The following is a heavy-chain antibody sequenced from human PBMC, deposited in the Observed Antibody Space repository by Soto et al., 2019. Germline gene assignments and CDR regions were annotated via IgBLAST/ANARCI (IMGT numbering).Heavy chain of an antibody. CDR1: RGSVSSQTHF. V-gene: IGHV4-61*01. Sequence: KSSETLSLTCTVTRGSVSSQTHFWTWIRQPPGKGLEWIGYKYYSGISNYNPSLQSRVTISVDTSKNQFSLRLTSVTAADTAVYYCVREDMSGTYYFDAWGQGALVTVSS. CDR3: VREDMSGTYYFDA. CDR2: KYYSGIS. J-gene: IGHJ4*02. D-gene: IGHD1-26*01.